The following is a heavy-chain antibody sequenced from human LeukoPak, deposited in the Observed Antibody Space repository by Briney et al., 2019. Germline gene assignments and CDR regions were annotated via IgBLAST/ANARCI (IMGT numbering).Heavy chain of an antibody. CDR1: RFTFSSNA. CDR3: ARVTDDAFDI. D-gene: IGHD5-18*01. J-gene: IGHJ3*02. Sequence: GGSMRLSCAASRFTFSSNAMSWVRQAPGKGLEWVSAISGSGGSTYYADSVKGRFTISRDNSKNTLYLQMNSLRAEDTAVYYCARVTDDAFDIWGQGTMVTVSS. CDR2: ISGSGGST. V-gene: IGHV3-23*01.